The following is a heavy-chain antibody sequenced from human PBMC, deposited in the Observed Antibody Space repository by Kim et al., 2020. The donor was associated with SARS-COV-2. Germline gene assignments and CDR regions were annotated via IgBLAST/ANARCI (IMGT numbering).Heavy chain of an antibody. V-gene: IGHV4-39*07. CDR2: IYYSGNT. Sequence: SETLSLTCTVSGGSISSNPYFWGWIRQPPGKGLEWIGSIYYSGNTYYNPSLRSRVIISVDTSKNQFSLKLSSVTAADTAVYYCASDIAAAVTDFDYWGQGNLVTVSS. CDR3: ASDIAAAVTDFDY. CDR1: GGSISSNPYF. J-gene: IGHJ4*02. D-gene: IGHD6-13*01.